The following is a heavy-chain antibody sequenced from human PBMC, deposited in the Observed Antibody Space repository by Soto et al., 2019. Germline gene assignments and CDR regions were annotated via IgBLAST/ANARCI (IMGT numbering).Heavy chain of an antibody. J-gene: IGHJ4*02. V-gene: IGHV3-21*01. CDR3: ARDLSVQGFDY. CDR2: ISSSSSYI. D-gene: IGHD1-1*01. Sequence: VGSLRLSCAASGFTFSSYSMNWVHQAPGKGLEWVSSISSSSSYIYYADSVKGRFTISRDNAKNSLYLQMNSLRAEDTAVYYCARDLSVQGFDYWGQGTLVTVSS. CDR1: GFTFSSYS.